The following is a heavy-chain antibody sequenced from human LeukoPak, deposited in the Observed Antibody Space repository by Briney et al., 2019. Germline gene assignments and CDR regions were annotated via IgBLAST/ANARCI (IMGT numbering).Heavy chain of an antibody. Sequence: SETLSLTCAVYGGSFSGYYWSWIRQPPGKGLEWIGEINHSGSTNYNPSLKSRVTISVDTSKNQFSLKLSSVTAADTAVYYCARGSFRDRRIVVVPAAKLSYFDYWGQGTLVTVSS. CDR3: ARGSFRDRRIVVVPAAKLSYFDY. J-gene: IGHJ4*02. CDR1: GGSFSGYY. CDR2: INHSGST. V-gene: IGHV4-34*01. D-gene: IGHD2-2*01.